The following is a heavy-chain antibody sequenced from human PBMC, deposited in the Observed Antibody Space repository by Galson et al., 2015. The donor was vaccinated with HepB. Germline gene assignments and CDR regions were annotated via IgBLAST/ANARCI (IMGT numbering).Heavy chain of an antibody. CDR2: ISSSSSYI. CDR3: ARDRDYDYVWGSYRYQAYFDY. V-gene: IGHV3-21*01. Sequence: SLRLSCAASGFTFSSYSMNWVRQAPGKRLEWVSSISSSSSYIYYADSVKGRFTISRDNAKNSLYLQMNSLRAEDTAVYYCARDRDYDYVWGSYRYQAYFDYWGQGTLVTVSS. D-gene: IGHD3-16*02. CDR1: GFTFSSYS. J-gene: IGHJ4*02.